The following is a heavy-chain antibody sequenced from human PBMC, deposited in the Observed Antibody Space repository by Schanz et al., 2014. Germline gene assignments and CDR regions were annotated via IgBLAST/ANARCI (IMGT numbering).Heavy chain of an antibody. CDR2: IKQDESER. CDR3: ARDKGGYYPFDY. D-gene: IGHD3-3*01. Sequence: VQLVESGGGVVQPGRSLRLSCAGSGFSFSDYGMHWVRQAPGRGLEWVANIKQDESERSYVDSVKGRFTISRDNAKNSLYLQMNSLRAEDTAVYYCARDKGGYYPFDYWGQGTSVTVSS. V-gene: IGHV3-7*01. J-gene: IGHJ4*03. CDR1: GFSFSDYG.